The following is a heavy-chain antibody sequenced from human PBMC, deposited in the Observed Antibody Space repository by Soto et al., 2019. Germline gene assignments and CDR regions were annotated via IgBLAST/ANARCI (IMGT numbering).Heavy chain of an antibody. V-gene: IGHV1-69*02. CDR1: GGTFSSYT. D-gene: IGHD2-2*01. CDR2: IIPILGIA. J-gene: IGHJ5*02. Sequence: QVQLVQSGAEVKKPGSSVKVSCKASGGTFSSYTISWVRQAPGQGLEWMGRIIPILGIANYGQKFQGRVTITADKSTSTAYMELSSLRSEDTGVYYCARLQGIVVVPGDNWFDPWGQGNLVTDSS. CDR3: ARLQGIVVVPGDNWFDP.